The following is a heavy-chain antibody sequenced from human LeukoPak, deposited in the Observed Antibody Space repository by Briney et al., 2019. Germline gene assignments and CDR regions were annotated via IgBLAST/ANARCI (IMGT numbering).Heavy chain of an antibody. CDR2: MSYSGST. Sequence: SETLSLTCTVSGGSISSSGYYWGWIRQPPGKGLECIGIMSYSGSTYYNPSPKSRVTMSVDTSKNHFSLKLSSVTAADTAVYYCARQIYYDRSGYFYFNWGQGTLVTVSS. D-gene: IGHD3-22*01. J-gene: IGHJ4*02. V-gene: IGHV4-39*01. CDR1: GGSISSSGYY. CDR3: ARQIYYDRSGYFYFN.